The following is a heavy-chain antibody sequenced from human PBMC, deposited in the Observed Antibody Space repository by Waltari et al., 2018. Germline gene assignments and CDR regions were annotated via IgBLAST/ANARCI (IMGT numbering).Heavy chain of an antibody. V-gene: IGHV3-48*01. J-gene: IGHJ4*02. Sequence: EVQLVESGGGLVQPGGSLRLSCAASGFTFSSYSMNWVRQAPGKGLEWVSYISSSSSTIYYADSVKGRFTISRDNAKNSLYLQMNSLRAEDTAVYYCARDGWELLVDYWGQGTLVTVSS. CDR2: ISSSSSTI. CDR1: GFTFSSYS. D-gene: IGHD1-26*01. CDR3: ARDGWELLVDY.